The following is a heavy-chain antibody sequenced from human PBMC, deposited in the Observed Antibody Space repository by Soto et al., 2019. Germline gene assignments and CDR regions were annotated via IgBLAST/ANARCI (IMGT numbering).Heavy chain of an antibody. J-gene: IGHJ4*02. Sequence: GASVKVSCKASGYTFTSYGISWVRQAPGQGLEWMGWISAYNGNTNYAQKLQGRVTMTTDTSTSTAYMELRSLRSDDTAVYYCARDSIEWELRGSYDYWGQGTLVTVSS. D-gene: IGHD1-26*01. CDR1: GYTFTSYG. CDR3: ARDSIEWELRGSYDY. V-gene: IGHV1-18*01. CDR2: ISAYNGNT.